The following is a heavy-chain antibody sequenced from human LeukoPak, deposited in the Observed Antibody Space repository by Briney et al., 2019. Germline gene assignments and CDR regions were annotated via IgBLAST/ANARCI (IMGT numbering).Heavy chain of an antibody. J-gene: IGHJ3*02. CDR2: LDPEDGET. D-gene: IGHD2-15*01. V-gene: IGHV1-24*01. Sequence: ASVKVSCKVSEYTLTELSIHWVRQAPGKGLEWMGGLDPEDGETIYAQMFQGRLTMTEDTSTDTAYMELSSLKSDDTAVYYCGTDSNCGAGSCVAFDIWGQGTMVTVSS. CDR3: GTDSNCGAGSCVAFDI. CDR1: EYTLTELS.